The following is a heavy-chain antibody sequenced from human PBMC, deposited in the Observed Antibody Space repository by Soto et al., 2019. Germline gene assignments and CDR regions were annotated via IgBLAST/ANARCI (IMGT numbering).Heavy chain of an antibody. CDR1: GGSISSGGYY. Sequence: SETLSLTCAVYGGSISSGGYYWSWIRQHPGKGLEWIGYIYYTGSTNYNPSLKSRVTISVDTSKNQFSLKLGSVTAADTAVYYCARGGMLQENNWFDPWGQGTLVTVSS. CDR2: IYYTGST. CDR3: ARGGMLQENNWFDP. D-gene: IGHD2-15*01. J-gene: IGHJ5*02. V-gene: IGHV4-61*08.